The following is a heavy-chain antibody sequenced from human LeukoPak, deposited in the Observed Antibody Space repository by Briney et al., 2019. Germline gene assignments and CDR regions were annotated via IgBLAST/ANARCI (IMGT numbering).Heavy chain of an antibody. J-gene: IGHJ3*02. V-gene: IGHV3-66*01. D-gene: IGHD3-22*01. Sequence: GGSLRLSCAASGFTVSSNYMSWVRQAPGKGLEWVSVIYSGGSTYYADSVKGRFTISRDNSKNTLYLQMNSLRAEDTAVYYCARGFIHYYDDHDAFDIWGQGTMVTVSS. CDR2: IYSGGST. CDR1: GFTVSSNY. CDR3: ARGFIHYYDDHDAFDI.